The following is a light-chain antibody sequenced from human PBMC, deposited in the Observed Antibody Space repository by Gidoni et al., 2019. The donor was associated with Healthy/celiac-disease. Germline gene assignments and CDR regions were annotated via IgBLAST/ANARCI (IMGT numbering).Light chain of an antibody. V-gene: IGKV3-20*01. CDR2: GAS. CDR3: QQYGSSPSS. CDR1: QCVSSSY. Sequence: ELVLTQSPGTLSFSQGARATLSCRASQCVSSSYLAWYQQKPGQAPRLLIYGASSRATGIPDRFSGSCSGTDFTLTISRLEPEDFAVYYCQQYGSSPSSFGQGTKLEIK. J-gene: IGKJ2*04.